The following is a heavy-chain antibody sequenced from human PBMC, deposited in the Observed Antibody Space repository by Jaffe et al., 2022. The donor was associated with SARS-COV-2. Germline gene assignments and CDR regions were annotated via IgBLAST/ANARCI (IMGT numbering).Heavy chain of an antibody. CDR1: GFTFNDYY. CDR2: ISSTGGMI. V-gene: IGHV3-11*01. D-gene: IGHD1-26*01. CDR3: ARAKPPLYCGRIICTDAFDV. Sequence: QVRLVESGGNLVKPGGSLRLSCAASGFTFNDYYMTWIRQAPGKGLEWVSEISSTGGMIYYADSVKGRFTISRDNAKNSLYLQMNSLRSEDTAIYYCARAKPPLYCGRIICTDAFDVWGQGTVVTVSS. J-gene: IGHJ3*01.